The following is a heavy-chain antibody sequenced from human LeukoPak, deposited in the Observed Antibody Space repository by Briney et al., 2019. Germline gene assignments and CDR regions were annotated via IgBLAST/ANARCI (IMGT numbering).Heavy chain of an antibody. V-gene: IGHV4-61*02. Sequence: SQTLSLTCTVSGGSIGTDSFYWSWIRQPAGKGLEWIGRIYTRGSTNYNPALESRVTILVDTSKNQFSLKLSSVTAADTAVYYCARALDTAMDDAFDIWGQGTMVTVSS. CDR2: IYTRGST. CDR3: ARALDTAMDDAFDI. J-gene: IGHJ3*02. CDR1: GGSIGTDSFY. D-gene: IGHD5-18*01.